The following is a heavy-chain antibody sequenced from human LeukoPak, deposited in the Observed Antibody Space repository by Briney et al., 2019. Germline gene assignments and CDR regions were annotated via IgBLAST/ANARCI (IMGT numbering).Heavy chain of an antibody. J-gene: IGHJ2*01. CDR1: GFTVSSNY. CDR2: IYSGGST. Sequence: GGSLRLSCAASGFTVSSNYMSWVRQAPGKGLEWVSVIYSGGSTYYADSVKGRFTISRDNSKNTLYLQMNSLRAEDTAVYYCAREEEDSGSYSPVFWGRGTLVTVSS. D-gene: IGHD1-26*01. CDR3: AREEEDSGSYSPVF. V-gene: IGHV3-53*01.